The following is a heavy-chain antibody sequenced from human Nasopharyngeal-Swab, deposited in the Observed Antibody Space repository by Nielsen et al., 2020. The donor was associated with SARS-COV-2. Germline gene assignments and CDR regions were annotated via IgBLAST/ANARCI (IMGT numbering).Heavy chain of an antibody. D-gene: IGHD2-15*01. CDR3: ARGGEYCSGGSCYLNYYYGMDV. J-gene: IGHJ6*02. CDR1: GYTFTSYG. V-gene: IGHV1-18*01. Sequence: ASVKVSCKASGYTFTSYGISWVRQAPGQGLVWMGWISAYNGNTNYAQKLQGRVTMTTDTSTSTAYMELRSLRSDDTAVYYCARGGEYCSGGSCYLNYYYGMDVWGQGTTVTVSS. CDR2: ISAYNGNT.